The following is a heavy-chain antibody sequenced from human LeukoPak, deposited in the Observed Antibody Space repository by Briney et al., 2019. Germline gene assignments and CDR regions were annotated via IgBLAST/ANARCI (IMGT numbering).Heavy chain of an antibody. V-gene: IGHV3-33*06. CDR2: IWSDGSNK. Sequence: GGSLRLSCAASGFTFSDYWMSWVRQAPGKGLEWVAVIWSDGSNKYYADSVKGRFTISRDNSKNTWYLQMNSLRAEDTAMYYCAKDDYYYEIGYWGQGTLVTVSS. CDR1: GFTFSDYW. CDR3: AKDDYYYEIGY. D-gene: IGHD3-22*01. J-gene: IGHJ4*02.